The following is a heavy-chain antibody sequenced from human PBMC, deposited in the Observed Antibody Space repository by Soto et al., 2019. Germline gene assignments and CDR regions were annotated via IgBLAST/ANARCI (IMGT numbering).Heavy chain of an antibody. CDR1: GGSFSTYY. Sequence: SETLSLTCAVYGGSFSTYYWSWIRQPPGKGLEWLGEINHRGSTNYYPSLKSRLTISVDTSKNQFSLNLISVTAADRAVYYCARGLNWNYGAFDYWGQGTLVTVS. V-gene: IGHV4-34*01. CDR2: INHRGST. J-gene: IGHJ4*02. CDR3: ARGLNWNYGAFDY. D-gene: IGHD1-7*01.